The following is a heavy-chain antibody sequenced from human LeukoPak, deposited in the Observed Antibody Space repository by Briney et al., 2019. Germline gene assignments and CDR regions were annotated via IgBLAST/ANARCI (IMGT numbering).Heavy chain of an antibody. CDR2: ISSNTNYR. CDR1: GFTFSVYT. V-gene: IGHV3-21*06. CDR3: ATYSGSFSLDY. Sequence: GGSLRLSCVASGFTFSVYTMNWVRQAPRKGLEWVSSISSNTNYRNYADSVKGRFTISRDNAKNSLYLEMNSLRAEDTAVYYCATYSGSFSLDYWGQGTLVTVSS. J-gene: IGHJ4*02. D-gene: IGHD1-26*01.